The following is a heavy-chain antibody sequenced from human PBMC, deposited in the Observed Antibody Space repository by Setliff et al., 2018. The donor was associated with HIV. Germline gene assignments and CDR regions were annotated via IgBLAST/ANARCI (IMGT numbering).Heavy chain of an antibody. D-gene: IGHD2-2*02. Sequence: SETLSLTCTVSGGSISNYYWSWIRQPPGKGLEWIGYIYASGSTNYSPSLKSRVTIFVDTSKTQFYLKLRSVTASDTAVYFCARYTSKLDWFDPWGQGTLVTVSS. CDR1: GGSISNYY. V-gene: IGHV4-4*08. CDR3: ARYTSKLDWFDP. CDR2: IYASGST. J-gene: IGHJ5*02.